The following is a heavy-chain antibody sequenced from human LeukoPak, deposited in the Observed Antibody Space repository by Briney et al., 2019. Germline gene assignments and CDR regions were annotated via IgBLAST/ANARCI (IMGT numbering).Heavy chain of an antibody. J-gene: IGHJ3*02. CDR3: AKFTNAFDI. D-gene: IGHD3-10*01. V-gene: IGHV3-7*03. CDR1: GVNFSSYW. CDR2: IKQDGSEK. Sequence: PGGSLRLSCAVSGVNFSSYWMSWVRQAPGKGLEWVANIKQDGSEKYYVDSVKGRFTISRDNSKNTLYLQMNSLRAEDTAVYYCAKFTNAFDIWGQGTMVTVSS.